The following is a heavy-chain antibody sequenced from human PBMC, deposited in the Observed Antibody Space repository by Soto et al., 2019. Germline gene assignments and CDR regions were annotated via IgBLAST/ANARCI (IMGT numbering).Heavy chain of an antibody. J-gene: IGHJ4*02. CDR3: AKDKVPVVVAAPFDY. D-gene: IGHD2-15*01. V-gene: IGHV3-30*18. CDR1: GFTFSSYG. CDR2: ISYDGSNK. Sequence: QVQLVESGGGVVQPGRSLRLSCAASGFTFSSYGMHWVRQAPGKGPEWVAVISYDGSNKYYADSVKGRFTIYRDNSKNTLDLQMNRLRAEDTAVYYCAKDKVPVVVAAPFDYWGQGTLVTVSS.